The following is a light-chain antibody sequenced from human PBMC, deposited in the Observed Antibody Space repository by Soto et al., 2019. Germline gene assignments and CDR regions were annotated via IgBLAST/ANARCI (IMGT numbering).Light chain of an antibody. CDR1: ESVSSNY. J-gene: IGKJ1*01. V-gene: IGKV3-20*01. CDR2: AAS. Sequence: EIVLTQSPGTLSSSPGERATLSCRASESVSSNYLAWYQQRPGQAPRLLIYAASNTARGIPDRFGGSGSGTDFTLPVSRLEPEDFAVYYCQQHGSAPWTFGQGTKV. CDR3: QQHGSAPWT.